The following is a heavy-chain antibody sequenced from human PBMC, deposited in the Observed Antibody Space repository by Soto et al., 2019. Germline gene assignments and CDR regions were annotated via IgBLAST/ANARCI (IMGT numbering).Heavy chain of an antibody. CDR2: IIPLFGRT. CDR3: VRVLFSIADAGNWYFDD. CDR1: GDTFTKYA. V-gene: IGHV1-69*12. Sequence: QIQLVQSGAEVKKPGSSVTVSCKASGDTFTKYAFSWVRQAPGQGLEWMGGIIPLFGRTKYAQRYQGRLTITAEESTSTAYMELRSLRSEDTAVYYCVRVLFSIADAGNWYFDDWGQGTLVTVSS. J-gene: IGHJ4*02. D-gene: IGHD1-20*01.